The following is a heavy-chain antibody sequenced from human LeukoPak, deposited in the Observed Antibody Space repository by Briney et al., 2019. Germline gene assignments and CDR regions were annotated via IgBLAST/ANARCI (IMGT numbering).Heavy chain of an antibody. CDR3: ARDSAGGDLSPHDY. V-gene: IGHV3-48*03. CDR1: GVTFSSYA. Sequence: GSLRLSCAASGVTFSSYAMNSVRQGRGNGLEWVAYITGSGTSIYYADSLKGRFTIFRDNANNSLSLHMSSLRAEDTAVYYCARDSAGGDLSPHDYWGQGTLVTVSS. D-gene: IGHD2-21*01. J-gene: IGHJ4*02. CDR2: ITGSGTSI.